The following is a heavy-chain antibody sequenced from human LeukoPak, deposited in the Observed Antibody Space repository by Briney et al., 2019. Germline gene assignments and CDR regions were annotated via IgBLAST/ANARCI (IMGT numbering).Heavy chain of an antibody. CDR1: GDSISSYY. CDR3: ARAGAWQIDP. Sequence: SSETLSLTCTVSGDSISSYYWSWIRQPPGKGLEGIGYIYYSGSTNYNPSLKSRVTISVDKSKNQFSLKLKSVTAADTAVYYCARAGAWQIDPWGQGTLVTVSS. D-gene: IGHD3-10*01. J-gene: IGHJ5*02. CDR2: IYYSGST. V-gene: IGHV4-59*01.